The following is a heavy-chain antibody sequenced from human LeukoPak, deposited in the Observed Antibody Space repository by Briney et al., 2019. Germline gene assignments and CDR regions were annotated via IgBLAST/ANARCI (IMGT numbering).Heavy chain of an antibody. Sequence: GGSLRLSCAASGFTFSSYAMSWVRQAPGKGLEWVSAISGSGGSTYYADSVKGRFTISRDNSKNTLYLQMNSLRAEDTAVYYCAKDESSGWYVVPMFFDIWGQGTMVTVSS. V-gene: IGHV3-23*01. CDR1: GFTFSSYA. CDR3: AKDESSGWYVVPMFFDI. CDR2: ISGSGGST. D-gene: IGHD6-19*01. J-gene: IGHJ3*02.